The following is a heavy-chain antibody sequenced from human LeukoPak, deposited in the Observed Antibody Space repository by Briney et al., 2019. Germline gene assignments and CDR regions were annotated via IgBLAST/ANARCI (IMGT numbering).Heavy chain of an antibody. D-gene: IGHD6-19*01. CDR2: ISAYNGNT. CDR3: ARDGVASSPGYYYYGMDV. Sequence: GASVKVSCKASGYTFTSYGISWVRQAPGQGLEWMGWISAYNGNTNYAQKLQGRVTMTTDTSTSTAYMELRSLRSDATAVYNSARDGVASSPGYYYYGMDVWGQGTTVTVSS. CDR1: GYTFTSYG. J-gene: IGHJ6*02. V-gene: IGHV1-18*01.